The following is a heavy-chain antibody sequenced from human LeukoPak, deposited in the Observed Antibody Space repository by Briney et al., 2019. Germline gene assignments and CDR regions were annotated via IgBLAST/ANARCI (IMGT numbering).Heavy chain of an antibody. CDR1: GFTFSSYA. V-gene: IGHV3-23*01. D-gene: IGHD3-10*01. J-gene: IGHJ4*02. Sequence: PGGSPRLSCAASGFTFSSYAMSWVRQAPGKGLEWVSAISGSGGSTYYADSVKGRFTISRDNSKNTLYLQMNSLRAEDTAVYYCAKGYGSGSYYPGHIDYWGQGTLVTVSS. CDR2: ISGSGGST. CDR3: AKGYGSGSYYPGHIDY.